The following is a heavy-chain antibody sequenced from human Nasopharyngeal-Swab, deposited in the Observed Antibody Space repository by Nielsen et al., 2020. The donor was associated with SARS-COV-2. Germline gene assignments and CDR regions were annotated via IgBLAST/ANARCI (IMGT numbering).Heavy chain of an antibody. Sequence: SETLSLTCTVSGGSISSYYWSWIRQPPGKGLEWIGYIYYSGSTSYNPSLKSRVTISVDTSKNQFSLKLSSVTAADTAVYYCATSIVVVPAAISPDAFDIWGQGTMVTVSS. D-gene: IGHD2-2*02. J-gene: IGHJ3*02. V-gene: IGHV4-59*08. CDR2: IYYSGST. CDR1: GGSISSYY. CDR3: ATSIVVVPAAISPDAFDI.